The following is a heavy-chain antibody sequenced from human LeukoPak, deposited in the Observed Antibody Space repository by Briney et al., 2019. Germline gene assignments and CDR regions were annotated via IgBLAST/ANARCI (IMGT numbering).Heavy chain of an antibody. CDR1: GGSISSGSYY. Sequence: SETLSLTCTVSGGSISSGSYYWSWVRQPAGKGLEWIGRIYTSGSTNYNPSLKSRVTISVDTSKNQFSLKLSSVTAADTAVYYCARVEGGNDWGIDYWGQGTLVTVSS. CDR2: IYTSGST. CDR3: ARVEGGNDWGIDY. V-gene: IGHV4-61*02. J-gene: IGHJ4*02. D-gene: IGHD3-16*01.